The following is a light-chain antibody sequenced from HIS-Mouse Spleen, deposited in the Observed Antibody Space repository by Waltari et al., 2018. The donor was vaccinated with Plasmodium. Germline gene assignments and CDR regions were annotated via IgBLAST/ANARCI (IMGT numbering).Light chain of an antibody. Sequence: QSALTQPASVSGSPGQSITISCTGTSSDVGSYNLVSWYQQHTGKAPKRLLYEGSKRPSGVSNRFSGSKSGNTASLTISGLQAEDEADYYCCSYAGSSTNWVFGGGTKLTVL. CDR3: CSYAGSSTNWV. CDR1: SSDVGSYNL. CDR2: EGS. V-gene: IGLV2-23*01. J-gene: IGLJ3*02.